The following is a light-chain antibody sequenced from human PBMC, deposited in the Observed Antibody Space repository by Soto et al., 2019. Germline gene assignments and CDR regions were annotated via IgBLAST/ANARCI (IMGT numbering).Light chain of an antibody. Sequence: EVVMTQSPVTLSVSPGDRATLSCRASQSITTNLAWYQQKPGQAPRLLIYGASTRATGVPARFSGSGSGTQFTLTINSLQSEDFAVYYCQQYNDWPPKRTFGQGTKVDIK. J-gene: IGKJ1*01. CDR3: QQYNDWPPKRT. CDR1: QSITTN. CDR2: GAS. V-gene: IGKV3-15*01.